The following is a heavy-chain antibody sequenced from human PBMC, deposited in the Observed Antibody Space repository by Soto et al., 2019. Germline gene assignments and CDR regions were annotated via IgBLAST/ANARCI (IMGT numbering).Heavy chain of an antibody. V-gene: IGHV1-46*01. CDR1: GYTFTSYY. D-gene: IGHD3-9*01. J-gene: IGHJ4*02. Sequence: QVQLVQSGAEVKKPGASVKLSCKASGYTFTSYYIHWVRQAPGQGLEWIGIINPNGGSTNYAHNFKGRLTVTRDTSTATVYMELGALTPEDTAVYYCARGLGLGDYWGQGTLVTVSS. CDR2: INPNGGST. CDR3: ARGLGLGDY.